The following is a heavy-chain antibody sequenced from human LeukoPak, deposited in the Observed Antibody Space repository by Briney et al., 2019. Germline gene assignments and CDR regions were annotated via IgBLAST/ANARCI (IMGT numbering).Heavy chain of an antibody. CDR1: GGSISSYY. CDR3: ARVVVPAAMGGMDV. D-gene: IGHD2-2*01. V-gene: IGHV4-59*01. Sequence: SETLSLTCTVSGGSISSYYWSWIRQPPGKGLEWIGYIYYSGSTNYNPSLKSRATISVDTSKNQFCLKLSSVTAADTGVYYCARVVVPAAMGGMDVWGQGTTVTVSS. J-gene: IGHJ6*02. CDR2: IYYSGST.